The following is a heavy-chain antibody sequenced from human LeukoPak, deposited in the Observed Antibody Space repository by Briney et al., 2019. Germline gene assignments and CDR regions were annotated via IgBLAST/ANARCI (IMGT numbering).Heavy chain of an antibody. CDR2: INHSGST. J-gene: IGHJ4*01. CDR3: ARRYVDTAMSNFDF. V-gene: IGHV4-34*01. CDR1: GGSFSGYY. D-gene: IGHD5-18*01. Sequence: SETLSLTCAVYGGSFSGYYWSWIRQPPGKGPEWIGEINHSGSTNYSPSLKSRVTISVDTSKNQFSLKLSSVTAADTAVYYCARRYVDTAMSNFDFWGPGTPVTVSS.